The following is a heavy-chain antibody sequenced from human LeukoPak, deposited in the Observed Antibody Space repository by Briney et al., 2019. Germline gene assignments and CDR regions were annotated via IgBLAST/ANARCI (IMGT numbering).Heavy chain of an antibody. CDR2: LSGSGAST. CDR3: AKAVSSSTACSDY. J-gene: IGHJ4*02. Sequence: PGGSLRLSCAGSGFTFSTYAMGWVRQAPGKGPEWVSGLSGSGASTYYVDSVRGRFTISRDNSKNTLYLQMNSLRAEDTALYYCAKAVSSSTACSDYWGQGTLVTVSS. CDR1: GFTFSTYA. D-gene: IGHD6-6*01. V-gene: IGHV3-23*01.